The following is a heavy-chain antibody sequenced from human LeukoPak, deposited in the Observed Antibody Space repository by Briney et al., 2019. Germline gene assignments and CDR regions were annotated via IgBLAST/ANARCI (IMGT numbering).Heavy chain of an antibody. V-gene: IGHV1-18*01. CDR3: ARFLVTTSFRYYYYYMDV. CDR1: GYTFTSYG. CDR2: ISAYNGNT. J-gene: IGHJ6*03. Sequence: ASVKVSCKASGYTFTSYGISWVRQAPGQGLEWMGWISAYNGNTNYAQKLQGRVTMTTDTSTSTAYMELRSLRSDDTAVYYCARFLVTTSFRYYYYYMDVWGKGTTVTVSS. D-gene: IGHD4-11*01.